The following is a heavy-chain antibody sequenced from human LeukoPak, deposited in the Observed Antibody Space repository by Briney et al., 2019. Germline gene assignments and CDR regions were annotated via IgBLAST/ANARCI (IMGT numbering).Heavy chain of an antibody. Sequence: GGSLRLSCSASGFTFTTYGMSWVRQAPGKGLEWVSGIVGGAGGTYYADSVKGRFTISRDNSKNTLYLQMNSLRAEDTAVYYCAHGSMYQLDYWGQGTLVTVSS. J-gene: IGHJ4*02. CDR1: GFTFTTYG. CDR2: IVGGAGGT. D-gene: IGHD2-2*01. CDR3: AHGSMYQLDY. V-gene: IGHV3-23*01.